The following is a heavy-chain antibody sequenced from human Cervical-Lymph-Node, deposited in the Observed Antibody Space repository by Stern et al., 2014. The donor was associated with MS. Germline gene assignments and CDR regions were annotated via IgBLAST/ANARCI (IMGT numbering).Heavy chain of an antibody. J-gene: IGHJ4*02. CDR2: ISKNAIST. D-gene: IGHD2-2*01. CDR1: GFIFSNYA. CDR3: ARRYCSSSTSCFAPLDY. Sequence: EVQLVESGGGLVQPGGSLRLSCVGSGFIFSNYAMHWIRQAPGKRLEYVSAISKNAISTYYTNSVEGRFTISRDNTKNTLYLQMDSLGAEDMAVYYCARRYCSSSTSCFAPLDYWGQGTLVTVSS. V-gene: IGHV3-64*01.